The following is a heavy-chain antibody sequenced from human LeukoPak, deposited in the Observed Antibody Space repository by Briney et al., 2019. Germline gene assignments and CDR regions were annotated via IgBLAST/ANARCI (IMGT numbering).Heavy chain of an antibody. Sequence: SETLSLTCTVSGGSVSSGSYYWSWIRQPPGKRLEWIGYIYYSGSTNYNPSLKSRVTISVDTSKNQFSLKLSSVTAADTAVYYCARDVRNSDYYYYGMDVWGQGTTVTVSS. CDR3: ARDVRNSDYYYYGMDV. D-gene: IGHD1-7*01. J-gene: IGHJ6*02. CDR1: GGSVSSGSYY. V-gene: IGHV4-61*01. CDR2: IYYSGST.